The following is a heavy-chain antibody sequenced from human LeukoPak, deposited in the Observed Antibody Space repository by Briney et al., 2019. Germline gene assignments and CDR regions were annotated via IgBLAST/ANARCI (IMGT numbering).Heavy chain of an antibody. CDR3: ATAQSFTFDP. CDR1: GLTFSNYW. V-gene: IGHV3-7*05. J-gene: IGHJ5*02. D-gene: IGHD3-3*02. CDR2: IKEDGSEK. Sequence: GGSLRLSCTASGLTFSNYWMGWVRQAAGTGLEWVGSIKEDGSEKHYVDSVKGRFTISRDNSENSLYLQMNGLRAEDTAVYYCATAQSFTFDPWGQGILVTVSS.